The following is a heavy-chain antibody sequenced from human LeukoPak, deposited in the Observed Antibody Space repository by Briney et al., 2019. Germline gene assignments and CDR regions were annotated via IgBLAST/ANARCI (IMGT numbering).Heavy chain of an antibody. CDR1: GGSISSSSYY. V-gene: IGHV4-39*07. D-gene: IGHD5-18*01. J-gene: IGHJ4*02. Sequence: PSETLSLTCTVSGGSISSSSYYWGWIRQPPGKGLEWIGSIYYSGSTYYNPSLKSRVTISVDTSKNQFSLKLSSVTAADTAVYYCAKVVDTAMVTWGVAFDYWGQGTLVTVSS. CDR2: IYYSGST. CDR3: AKVVDTAMVTWGVAFDY.